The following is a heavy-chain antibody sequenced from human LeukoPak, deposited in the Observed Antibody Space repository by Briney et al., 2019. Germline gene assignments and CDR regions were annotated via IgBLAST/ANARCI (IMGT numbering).Heavy chain of an antibody. CDR1: GFTFSSYA. D-gene: IGHD2-2*02. J-gene: IGHJ4*02. V-gene: IGHV3-64*01. CDR2: ISSNGGST. CDR3: ASGDCSSTSCYTFYY. Sequence: GGSLRLSCAASGFTFSSYAMHWVRQAPGKGLEYVSAISSNGGSTYYANSVKGRFTISRDNSKNTLYFQMGSLRAEDMAVYYCASGDCSSTSCYTFYYWGQGTLVTVSS.